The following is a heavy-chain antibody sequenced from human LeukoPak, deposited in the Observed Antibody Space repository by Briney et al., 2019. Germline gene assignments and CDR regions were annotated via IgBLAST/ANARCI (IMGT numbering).Heavy chain of an antibody. D-gene: IGHD2-15*01. Sequence: GGSLRLSCAASGFTFSSYSMNWVRQAPGKGLEWVSSISSSSSYIYYADSVKGRFTISRDNAKNSLYLQMNSLRAEDTAVYYCARDPQPYWSGGSCYPPTTYYYGMDVWGQGTTVTVSS. CDR1: GFTFSSYS. J-gene: IGHJ6*02. CDR2: ISSSSSYI. V-gene: IGHV3-21*01. CDR3: ARDPQPYWSGGSCYPPTTYYYGMDV.